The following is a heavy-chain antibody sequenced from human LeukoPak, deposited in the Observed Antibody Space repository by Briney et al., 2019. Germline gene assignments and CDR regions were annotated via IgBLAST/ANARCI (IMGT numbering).Heavy chain of an antibody. Sequence: SVKVSCKASGRTFSSYAISWVRQAPGQGLEWMGRIIPIFGTANYAQKFQGRVTITTDESTSTAYMELSSLRSEDTAVYYCARDMGCYDSSGYYVYWVQGTLVTVSS. CDR1: GRTFSSYA. J-gene: IGHJ4*02. CDR3: ARDMGCYDSSGYYVY. CDR2: IIPIFGTA. D-gene: IGHD3-22*01. V-gene: IGHV1-69*05.